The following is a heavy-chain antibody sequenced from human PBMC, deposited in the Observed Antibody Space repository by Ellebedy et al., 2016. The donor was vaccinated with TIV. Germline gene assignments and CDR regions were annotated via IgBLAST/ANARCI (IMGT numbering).Heavy chain of an antibody. V-gene: IGHV3-53*01. Sequence: GESLKISCAASGFTVSSHYMSWVRQAPGKGLEWVSLIYGGDLTYYADSVKGRFTISRDNSKNTLHLHMNSLRVDDTAVYYCARDAARSDSNWYLWNAFDIWGQGTLVTVSP. CDR3: ARDAARSDSNWYLWNAFDI. J-gene: IGHJ3*02. CDR1: GFTVSSHY. CDR2: IYGGDLT. D-gene: IGHD6-13*01.